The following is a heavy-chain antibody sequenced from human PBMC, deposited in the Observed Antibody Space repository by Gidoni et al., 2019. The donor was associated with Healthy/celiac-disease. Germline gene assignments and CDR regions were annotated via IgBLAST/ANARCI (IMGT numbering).Heavy chain of an antibody. CDR1: GYTFTSYF. V-gene: IGHV1-46*01. D-gene: IGHD6-19*01. CDR2: INPSGGST. CDR3: ARVGAVAGDY. Sequence: QVQLVQSGAEVKKPGASVKASCKASGYTFTSYFMHWVRQAPGQGLEWMGIINPSGGSTSYAQKFQGRVTMTRDTSTSTVYMELSSLRSEDTAVYYCARVGAVAGDYWGQGTLVTVSS. J-gene: IGHJ4*02.